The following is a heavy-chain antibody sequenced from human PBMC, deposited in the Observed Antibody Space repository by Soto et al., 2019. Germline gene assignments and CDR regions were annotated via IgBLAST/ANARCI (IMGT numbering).Heavy chain of an antibody. CDR2: IYPGDSDT. CDR1: GYSFTSYW. CDR3: ARSSDSSASTLVFDI. J-gene: IGHJ3*02. Sequence: GESLKISCKGSGYSFTSYWIGWVRQMPGKGLEWMGIIYPGDSDTRYSPSFQGQVTISADKSISTSYLQWSSLKASDTAMYYCARSSDSSASTLVFDIWGQGTMVPVSS. V-gene: IGHV5-51*01. D-gene: IGHD3-22*01.